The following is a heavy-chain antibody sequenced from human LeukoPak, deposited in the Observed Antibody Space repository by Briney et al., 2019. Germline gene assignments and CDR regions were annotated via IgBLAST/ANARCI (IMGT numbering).Heavy chain of an antibody. CDR3: ARRGSKAYEN. V-gene: IGHV3-53*01. J-gene: IGHJ4*02. Sequence: PGGSLRLSCAASGFTVSSHYMTWVRQAPGKGLEWVSLISSGSSTYYSDSVKGRFTISRDNSKNTLYLQLNSLRADDTAVYYCARRGSKAYENWGQGTLVTVSS. CDR2: ISSGSST. D-gene: IGHD3-22*01. CDR1: GFTVSSHY.